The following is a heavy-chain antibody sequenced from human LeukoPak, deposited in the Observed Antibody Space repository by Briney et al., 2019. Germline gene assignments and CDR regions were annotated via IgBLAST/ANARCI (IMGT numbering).Heavy chain of an antibody. CDR1: GGSFSGYY. CDR3: ARGPPYYYDSSGYPIDY. Sequence: SETLSLTCAVYGGSFSGYYWSWIRQPPGKGLEWIGEINHSGSTNYNPSLKSRVTISVDTSKNQFSLKLSSVTAADTAVYYCARGPPYYYDSSGYPIDYWGQGTLVTVSS. D-gene: IGHD3-22*01. CDR2: INHSGST. V-gene: IGHV4-34*01. J-gene: IGHJ4*02.